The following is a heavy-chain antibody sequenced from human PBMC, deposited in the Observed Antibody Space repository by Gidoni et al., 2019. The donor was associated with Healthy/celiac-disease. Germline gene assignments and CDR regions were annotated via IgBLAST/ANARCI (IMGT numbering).Heavy chain of an antibody. CDR1: GFTFSSYA. J-gene: IGHJ2*01. V-gene: IGHV3-23*04. Sequence: EVQLVESGGGLVQPGGSVRLSCAASGFTFSSYAMSWVRQAPGKGLEWVSGINNSGGSTYYVDSVKGRFTISRDNSKNTLYLQMNSLRAEDTAVYYCAKDRWELRWYFDLWGRGTLVTVSS. D-gene: IGHD1-26*01. CDR3: AKDRWELRWYFDL. CDR2: INNSGGST.